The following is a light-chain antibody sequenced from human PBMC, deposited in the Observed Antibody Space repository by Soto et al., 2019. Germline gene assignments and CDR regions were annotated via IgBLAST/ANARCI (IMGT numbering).Light chain of an antibody. J-gene: IGLJ1*01. CDR3: RSYTSSATYV. Sequence: QSALAQPASVSGSPKQSIAISCARSSSDVGGYDYVSWYQQHPDKAPKLILYDVTNRPSGISFRFSGSKSGNTASLTISGLQPEDEADYYCRSYTSSATYVFGTGTKLTVL. CDR2: DVT. V-gene: IGLV2-14*03. CDR1: SSDVGGYDY.